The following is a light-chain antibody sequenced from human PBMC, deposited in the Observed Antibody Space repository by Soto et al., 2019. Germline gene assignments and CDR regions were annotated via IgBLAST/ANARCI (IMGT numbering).Light chain of an antibody. CDR3: QQYTTLVT. V-gene: IGKV1-5*03. CDR2: KAS. CDR1: QSVDRW. J-gene: IGKJ1*01. Sequence: DIQMTQSPSTLSASVGDRVTITCRASQSVDRWLAWYQQRPGKAPKALIYKASNLESGVPSRFSGSGSGTEFTLTITSLQPCDIATYYCQQYTTLVTFGQGTNVEMK.